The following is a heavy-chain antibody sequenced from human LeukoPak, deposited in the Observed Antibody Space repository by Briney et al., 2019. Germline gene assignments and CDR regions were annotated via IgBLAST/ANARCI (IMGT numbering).Heavy chain of an antibody. Sequence: PPETLSLTCTVSGGSISSYYWSWIRQPPGKGLEWIGYIYYSGSTNYNPSLKSRVTISVDTSKNQFSLKLSSVTAADTAVYYCARTGYTVALDYWGQGTLVTVSS. CDR2: IYYSGST. V-gene: IGHV4-59*01. CDR3: ARTGYTVALDY. D-gene: IGHD4-23*01. CDR1: GGSISSYY. J-gene: IGHJ4*02.